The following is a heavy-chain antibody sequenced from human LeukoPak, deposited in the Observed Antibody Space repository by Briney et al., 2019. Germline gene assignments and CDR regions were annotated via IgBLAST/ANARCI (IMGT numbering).Heavy chain of an antibody. V-gene: IGHV4-34*01. J-gene: IGHJ6*03. Sequence: SETLSHTCAVYGGSFSGYYWSWIRQPPGKGLEWIGEINHSGSTNYNPSLKSRVTISVDTSKNQFSLKLSSVTAADTAVYYCARGEYNCYMDVWGKGTTVTVSS. CDR3: ARGEYNCYMDV. CDR2: INHSGST. CDR1: GGSFSGYY. D-gene: IGHD6-6*01.